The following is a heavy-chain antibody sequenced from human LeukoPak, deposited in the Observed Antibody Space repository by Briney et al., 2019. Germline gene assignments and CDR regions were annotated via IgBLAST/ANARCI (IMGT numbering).Heavy chain of an antibody. D-gene: IGHD3-3*01. J-gene: IGHJ4*02. Sequence: SVKVSCKASGYTFTNFDINWVRPAPGQGLEWMGKIIPIYGRANYGQKFQGRVTITADESTTTSYMELSSLTAEDMAVYYCATGGAYEFRDDYWGQGTLVTVSS. CDR1: GYTFTNFD. V-gene: IGHV1-69*13. CDR2: IIPIYGRA. CDR3: ATGGAYEFRDDY.